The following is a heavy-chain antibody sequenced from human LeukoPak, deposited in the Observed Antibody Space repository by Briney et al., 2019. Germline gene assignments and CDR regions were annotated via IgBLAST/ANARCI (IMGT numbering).Heavy chain of an antibody. CDR1: GFTFSSYA. Sequence: GGSLRLSCAASGFTFSSYAMSWVRQAPGKGLEWVSAISGSGGSTYYADSVKGRFTISRDNSKNTLYLQMDSLIGEDTAVYYCAKDFRIGYSAHFDYWGQGALVTVSS. CDR2: ISGSGGST. CDR3: AKDFRIGYSAHFDY. J-gene: IGHJ4*02. D-gene: IGHD2-21*01. V-gene: IGHV3-23*01.